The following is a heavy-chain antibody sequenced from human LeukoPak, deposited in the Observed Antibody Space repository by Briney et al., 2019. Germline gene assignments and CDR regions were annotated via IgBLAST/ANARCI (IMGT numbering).Heavy chain of an antibody. J-gene: IGHJ4*02. CDR3: ARGKYSSGWFDY. Sequence: GGSLRLSCAASGXTFSSYSMSWVRQAPGKGLEWVSSITTSSTYISYADSVKGRFTISRDNAKNSPYLQMNSLRAEDTAVYYCARGKYSSGWFDYWGQGTLVTVSS. CDR1: GXTFSSYS. CDR2: ITTSSTYI. D-gene: IGHD6-19*01. V-gene: IGHV3-21*01.